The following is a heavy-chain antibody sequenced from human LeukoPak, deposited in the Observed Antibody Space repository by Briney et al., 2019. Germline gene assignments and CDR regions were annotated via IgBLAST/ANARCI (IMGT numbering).Heavy chain of an antibody. Sequence: QPGGSLRLSCAASGFTFSSYGMHWVRQAPGKGLEWVAVISYDGSNKYYADSVKGRFTISRDNSKNTLYLQMNSLRAEDTAVYYCALTLGGDGYFDYWGQGTLVTVSS. V-gene: IGHV3-30*03. CDR2: ISYDGSNK. CDR3: ALTLGGDGYFDY. CDR1: GFTFSSYG. D-gene: IGHD3-16*01. J-gene: IGHJ4*02.